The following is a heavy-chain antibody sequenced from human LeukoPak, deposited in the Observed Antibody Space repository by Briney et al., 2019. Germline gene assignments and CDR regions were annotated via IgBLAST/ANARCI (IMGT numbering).Heavy chain of an antibody. CDR2: INPNSGGT. V-gene: IGHV1-2*02. D-gene: IGHD6-6*01. J-gene: IGHJ3*02. Sequence: GASVKVSCKASGYTFTGYYMHWVRQAPGQGLEWMGWINPNSGGTNYAQKFQGRVTMTRDTSISTAYMELSRLRSDDTAVYYCARDIAARYDAFDIWGQGTMVTVSS. CDR1: GYTFTGYY. CDR3: ARDIAARYDAFDI.